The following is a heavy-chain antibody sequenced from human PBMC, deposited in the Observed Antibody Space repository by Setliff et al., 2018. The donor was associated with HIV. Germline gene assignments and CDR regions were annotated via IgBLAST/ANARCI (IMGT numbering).Heavy chain of an antibody. Sequence: SETLSLTCAVSGDSISRSSYYWAWIRQSPGKGLEWIASRYYSGSTSYNLSLKSRVTISVDTSKSQFSLRLNSVTATDTALYYCARGRFHRLHRPYSGSGSLGIQYFDYWGQGTLVTVSS. V-gene: IGHV4-39*07. CDR2: RYYSGST. D-gene: IGHD3-10*01. J-gene: IGHJ4*02. CDR1: GDSISRSSYY. CDR3: ARGRFHRLHRPYSGSGSLGIQYFDY.